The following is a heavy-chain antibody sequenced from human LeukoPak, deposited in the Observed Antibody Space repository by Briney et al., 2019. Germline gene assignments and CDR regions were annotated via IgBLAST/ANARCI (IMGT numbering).Heavy chain of an antibody. V-gene: IGHV3-20*04. Sequence: GGSLRLSCAASGFTFDDYGMSWVRQAPGKGLEWVSGINWNGGSTGYADSVKGRFTISRDNAKNSLYLQMNSLRAEDTAIYYCARTRYCGGGSCFALDYWGLGTLVTVSS. D-gene: IGHD2-15*01. CDR2: INWNGGST. CDR1: GFTFDDYG. CDR3: ARTRYCGGGSCFALDY. J-gene: IGHJ4*02.